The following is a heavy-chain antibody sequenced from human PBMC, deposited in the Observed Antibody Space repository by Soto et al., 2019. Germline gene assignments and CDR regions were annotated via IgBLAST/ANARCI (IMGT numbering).Heavy chain of an antibody. V-gene: IGHV4-30-2*01. J-gene: IGHJ5*02. CDR2: IYHSGST. D-gene: IGHD4-17*01. Sequence: SETLSLTCAVSGGSISSGGYSWSWIRQPPGKGLEWIGYIYHSGSTYYNPSLKSRVTISVDRSKNQFSLKLSSVTAADTAVYYCARGPLRGLDYNWFDPWGQGTLVTVS. CDR1: GGSISSGGYS. CDR3: ARGPLRGLDYNWFDP.